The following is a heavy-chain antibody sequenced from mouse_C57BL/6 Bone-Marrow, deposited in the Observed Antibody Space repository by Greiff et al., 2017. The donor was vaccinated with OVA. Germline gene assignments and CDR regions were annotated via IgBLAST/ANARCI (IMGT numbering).Heavy chain of an antibody. CDR2: FSSGGSYT. J-gene: IGHJ2*01. V-gene: IGHV5-6*01. Sequence: EVMLVESGGDLVKPGGSLKLSCAASGFTFSSYGMSWVRQTPDKRLGWVATFSSGGSYTYYPDSVKGRFTISRDNAKNTLYLQMSSLKSEDTAMYYCARYGSSVYFDYWGQGTTLTVSS. CDR3: ARYGSSVYFDY. D-gene: IGHD1-1*01. CDR1: GFTFSSYG.